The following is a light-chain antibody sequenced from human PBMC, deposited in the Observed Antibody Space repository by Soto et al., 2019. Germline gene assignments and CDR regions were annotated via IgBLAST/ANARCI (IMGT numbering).Light chain of an antibody. J-gene: IGKJ3*01. CDR3: QQSYSTPPI. V-gene: IGKV1-8*01. CDR2: AAS. CDR1: QGISSY. Sequence: AIRMTQSPSSLSASTGDRVTITCRASQGISSYLAWYQQKPGEAPKLLIYAASTLQSGVPSRFSGSGSGTDFTLTISCLQSEDFATYYCQQSYSTPPIFGPGTKVDIK.